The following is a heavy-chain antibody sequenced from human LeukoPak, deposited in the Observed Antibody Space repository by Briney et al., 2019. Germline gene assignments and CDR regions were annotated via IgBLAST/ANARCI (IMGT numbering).Heavy chain of an antibody. CDR2: IYYSGST. J-gene: IGHJ4*02. Sequence: SETLSLTCAVYGGSFSGYYWSWIRQPPGKGLEWIGSIYYSGSTYYNPSLKSRVTISVDTSKNQFSLKLSSVTAADTAVYYCARRDQSDYWGQGTLVTVSS. CDR3: ARRDQSDY. CDR1: GGSFSGYY. V-gene: IGHV4-34*01.